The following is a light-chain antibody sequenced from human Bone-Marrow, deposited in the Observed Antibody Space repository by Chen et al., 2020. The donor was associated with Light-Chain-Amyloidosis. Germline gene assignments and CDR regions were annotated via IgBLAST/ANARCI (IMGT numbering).Light chain of an antibody. V-gene: IGLV2-14*01. CDR3: SSFTSSSSYV. Sequence: QSALTQPASVSGSPGQSITISCTGTSGDVGTYNYVSWYQQHPGKAPKVMIYAVSNRPSGVSNLFSCSKSGNTASLTISGLQAEDEADYYCSSFTSSSSYVFGPGTKVTVL. CDR1: SGDVGTYNY. CDR2: AVS. J-gene: IGLJ1*01.